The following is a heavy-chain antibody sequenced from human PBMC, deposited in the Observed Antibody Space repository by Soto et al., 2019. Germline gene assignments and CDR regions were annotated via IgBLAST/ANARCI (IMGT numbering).Heavy chain of an antibody. D-gene: IGHD5-18*01. Sequence: ASVKVSCKASGGTFSSYAISWVRPAPGQGLEWMGGIIPIFGTANYAQKFQGRVTITADESTSTAYMELSSLRSEDTAVYYCASGRGYSYGSYYYGMDVWGQGTTVTVSS. CDR1: GGTFSSYA. CDR2: IIPIFGTA. CDR3: ASGRGYSYGSYYYGMDV. J-gene: IGHJ6*02. V-gene: IGHV1-69*13.